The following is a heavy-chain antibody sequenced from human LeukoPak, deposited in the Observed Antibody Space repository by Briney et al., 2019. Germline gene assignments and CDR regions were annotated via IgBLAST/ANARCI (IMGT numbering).Heavy chain of an antibody. Sequence: SETLSLTCAVYGGSFSGYYWSWIRQPPGKGLEWIGEINHSGSTNYNPSLKSRVTISVDTSKNQFSLKLTSVTAADTAVYYCARDCSSSSCYLDYWGQGTLVTVSS. D-gene: IGHD2-2*01. J-gene: IGHJ4*02. CDR3: ARDCSSSSCYLDY. CDR2: INHSGST. CDR1: GGSFSGYY. V-gene: IGHV4-34*01.